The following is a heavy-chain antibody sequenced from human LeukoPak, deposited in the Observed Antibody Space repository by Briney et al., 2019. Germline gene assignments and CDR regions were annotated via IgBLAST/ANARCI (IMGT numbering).Heavy chain of an antibody. CDR1: GYTFTRYG. J-gene: IGHJ1*01. V-gene: IGHV1-18*01. D-gene: IGHD6-19*01. Sequence: ASVKVSCKASGYTFTRYGISWVRRAPGQGLEWMGWISAYNGNTHYAQKLQGRFTMTTDTSTSTAYMELRSLRSDDTAVYYCARAIAVAGTTLYFQRWGQGTLVTVSS. CDR3: ARAIAVAGTTLYFQR. CDR2: ISAYNGNT.